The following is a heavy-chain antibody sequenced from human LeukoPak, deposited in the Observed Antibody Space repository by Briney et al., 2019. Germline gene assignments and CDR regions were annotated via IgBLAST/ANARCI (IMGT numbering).Heavy chain of an antibody. CDR3: ARDDVRCSGGSCYSDSAFDI. CDR1: GGSFSGYY. J-gene: IGHJ3*02. V-gene: IGHV4-34*01. Sequence: SETLSLTCAVYGGSFSGYYWSWIRQPPGKGLEWIGEINHSGSTNYNPSHKSRVTISVDTSKNQFSLKLSSVTAADTAVYYCARDDVRCSGGSCYSDSAFDIWGQGTMVTVSS. D-gene: IGHD2-15*01. CDR2: INHSGST.